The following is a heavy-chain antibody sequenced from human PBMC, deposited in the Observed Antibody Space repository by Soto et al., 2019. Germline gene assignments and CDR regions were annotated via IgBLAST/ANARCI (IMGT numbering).Heavy chain of an antibody. D-gene: IGHD2-2*01. CDR3: ARAVYSPAGYYGMDV. V-gene: IGHV3-21*01. Sequence: EVQLVESGGGLVKPGGSLRLSCAASGFTFSSYSMNWVRQAPGKGLEWVSPISSSSSYIYYADSVKGRFTISRDNAKNSLYLQMNSLRAEDTAVYYCARAVYSPAGYYGMDVWGQGTTVTVSS. J-gene: IGHJ6*02. CDR2: ISSSSSYI. CDR1: GFTFSSYS.